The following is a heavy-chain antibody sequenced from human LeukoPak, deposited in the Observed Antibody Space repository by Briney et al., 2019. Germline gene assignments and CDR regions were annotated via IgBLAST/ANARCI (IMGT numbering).Heavy chain of an antibody. D-gene: IGHD3-16*01. CDR2: INSDGSGT. CDR1: GFTFSSYW. J-gene: IGHJ3*02. V-gene: IGHV3-74*01. CDR3: ANGYTSTYYNALDI. Sequence: PGGSLRLSCAASGFTFSSYWMHWVHQAPGKGLVWVSRINSDGSGTTYADSVKSRFTISRDNAKNTLYLQMSSLRVEDTAVYYCANGYTSTYYNALDIRGQGTMVTVSS.